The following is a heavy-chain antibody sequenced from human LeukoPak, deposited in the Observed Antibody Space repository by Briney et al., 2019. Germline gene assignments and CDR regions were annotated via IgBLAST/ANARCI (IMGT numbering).Heavy chain of an antibody. D-gene: IGHD6-13*01. V-gene: IGHV3-7*01. J-gene: IGHJ4*02. Sequence: PGGSLRLSCAASGLTFSSYSMNWVRQAPGKGLEWVANMKYDGSEKYYVDSVKGRFAISRDNAKNSLYLQMNSLRAEDTAVYYCARDIEAAGLFLDYWGQGTLVTVSS. CDR1: GLTFSSYS. CDR2: MKYDGSEK. CDR3: ARDIEAAGLFLDY.